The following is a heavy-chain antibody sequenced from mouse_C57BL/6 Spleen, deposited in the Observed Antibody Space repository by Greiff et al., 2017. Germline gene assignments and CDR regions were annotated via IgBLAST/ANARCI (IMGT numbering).Heavy chain of an antibody. Sequence: EVQLVESGGGLVQPKGSLKLSCAASGFSFNTYAMNWVRQAPGKGLEWVARIRSKSNNYATYYADSVKDRFTISRDDSESMLYLQMNNLKTEDTAMYYCVRHAYGCGGFAYWGQGTLVTVSA. CDR2: IRSKSNNYAT. CDR3: VRHAYGCGGFAY. V-gene: IGHV10-1*01. CDR1: GFSFNTYA. D-gene: IGHD2-2*01. J-gene: IGHJ3*01.